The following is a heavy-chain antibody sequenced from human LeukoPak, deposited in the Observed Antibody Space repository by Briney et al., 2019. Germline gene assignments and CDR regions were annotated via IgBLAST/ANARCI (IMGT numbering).Heavy chain of an antibody. V-gene: IGHV1-2*02. CDR3: ARDFVVVVGASRSNFYFYIDV. D-gene: IGHD2-15*01. CDR1: GYTFTGYY. CDR2: INHNNGAT. Sequence: ASVKVSCKASGYTFTGYYIHWVRQAPGQGLEWVGWINHNNGATNYAQKFQGRITTTRDTSITTAYMELSILRSDDTAIYYCARDFVVVVGASRSNFYFYIDVWGKGTTGTVSS. J-gene: IGHJ6*03.